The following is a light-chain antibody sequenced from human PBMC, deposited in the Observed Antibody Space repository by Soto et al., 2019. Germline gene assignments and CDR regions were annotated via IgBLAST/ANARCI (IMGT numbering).Light chain of an antibody. V-gene: IGKV1-39*01. CDR3: QQTYTTPEIT. J-gene: IGKJ5*01. CDR2: GAS. Sequence: DIQRTQSPSALSASVGGRVTITCRSSQSISIYLNWYQLKPGKAPNLLMYGASYLKSGVPTRFSGSGSGTDFTLTISSLQPEDFAIYYCQQTYTTPEITFGQGTRLEIK. CDR1: QSISIY.